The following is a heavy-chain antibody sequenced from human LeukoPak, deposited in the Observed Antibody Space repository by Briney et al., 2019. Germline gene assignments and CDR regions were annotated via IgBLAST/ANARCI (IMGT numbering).Heavy chain of an antibody. J-gene: IGHJ5*01. V-gene: IGHV3-74*01. Sequence: GGSLRLSCAASGFTFSSYWMHWVRQAPGKGLVWVSRINSDGSGTIYADSVRGRFTISRDNAKNTLYLQVNSLRAEDTAVYYCARNEGTVAYDSWGQGTLVTVSS. CDR1: GFTFSSYW. CDR3: ARNEGTVAYDS. D-gene: IGHD4-23*01. CDR2: INSDGSGT.